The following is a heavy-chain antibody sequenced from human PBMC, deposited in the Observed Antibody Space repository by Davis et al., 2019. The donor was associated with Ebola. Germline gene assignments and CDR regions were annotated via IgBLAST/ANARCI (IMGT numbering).Heavy chain of an antibody. Sequence: AASVKVSCKASGYTFSNYAINWVRQATGQGLEWMGWINPNSGDTGYAQKFQGRVTMTRNTSISTAYMELSSLRSEDTAVYYCAREGTGDGFIYYYGMDVWGQGTTVTVSS. V-gene: IGHV1-8*01. CDR3: AREGTGDGFIYYYGMDV. D-gene: IGHD1-1*01. CDR1: GYTFSNYA. CDR2: INPNSGDT. J-gene: IGHJ6*02.